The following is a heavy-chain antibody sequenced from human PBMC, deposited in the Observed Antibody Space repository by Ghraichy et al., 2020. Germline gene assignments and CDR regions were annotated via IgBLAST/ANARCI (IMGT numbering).Heavy chain of an antibody. CDR3: ARDRGGADYDSSGYYY. V-gene: IGHV4-4*02. J-gene: IGHJ4*02. CDR2: IYHSGST. CDR1: GGSISSSNW. Sequence: SETLSLTCAVSGGSISSSNWWSWVRQPPGKGLEWIGEIYHSGSTNYNPSLKSRVTISVDKSKNQFSLKLSSVTAADTAVYYCARDRGGADYDSSGYYYWGQGTLVTVSS. D-gene: IGHD3-22*01.